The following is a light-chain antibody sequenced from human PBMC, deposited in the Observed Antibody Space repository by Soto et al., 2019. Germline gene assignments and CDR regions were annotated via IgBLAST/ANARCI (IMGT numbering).Light chain of an antibody. Sequence: QSALTQPASVSGSPGQSITISCTGTITDVGSSNYVSWYKQHPGKAPKLMIYDVSNRPSGVSNRFSGSKSDNTASLTISGLQAEDEADYYCSSYTTTSTWVFGGGTKLTVL. V-gene: IGLV2-14*01. CDR2: DVS. J-gene: IGLJ2*01. CDR1: ITDVGSSNY. CDR3: SSYTTTSTWV.